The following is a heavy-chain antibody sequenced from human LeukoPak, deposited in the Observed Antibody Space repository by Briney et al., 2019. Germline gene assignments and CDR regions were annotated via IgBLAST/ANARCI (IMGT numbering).Heavy chain of an antibody. J-gene: IGHJ6*03. CDR3: TKELHVAVAVADYYYFYMDV. CDR2: INGGGNTT. V-gene: IGHV3-23*01. CDR1: GFAFSSFS. Sequence: WGSLRLSCAASGFAFSSFSMGWVRQSPGKGLEWLSTINGGGNTTFYADSVKGRFTISRDNSKNTLYLHMDSLRPDDTAIYYCTKELHVAVAVADYYYFYMDVWGRGTAVTVSS. D-gene: IGHD6-19*01.